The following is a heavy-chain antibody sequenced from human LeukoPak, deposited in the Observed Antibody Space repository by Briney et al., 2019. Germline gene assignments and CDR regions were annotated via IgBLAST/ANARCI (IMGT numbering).Heavy chain of an antibody. J-gene: IGHJ4*02. CDR3: ARDKVLRFLEYYYDY. CDR1: GYTFTSYY. D-gene: IGHD3-3*01. V-gene: IGHV1-46*01. CDR2: INPSGGST. Sequence: ASVKVSCKASGYTFTSYYVHWVRQAPGQGLEWMGIINPSGGSTSYAQKFQGRVTMTRDTSTSTVYMELSSLRSEDTAVYYCARDKVLRFLEYYYDYWGQGTLVTVSS.